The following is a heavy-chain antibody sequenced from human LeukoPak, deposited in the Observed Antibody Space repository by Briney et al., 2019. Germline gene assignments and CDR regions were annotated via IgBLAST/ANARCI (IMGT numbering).Heavy chain of an antibody. D-gene: IGHD1-26*01. CDR1: GGSISSYY. CDR3: ARLVLGATAYFDC. CDR2: IHYSGST. V-gene: IGHV4-59*08. Sequence: PSETLSLTCTVSGGSISSYYWTWIRQPPGKGLEWIGYIHYSGSTNYNPSLKNRVTISVDKSKNRFSLKLSSVTAADTAVYYCARLVLGATAYFDCWGQGTLVTVSS. J-gene: IGHJ4*02.